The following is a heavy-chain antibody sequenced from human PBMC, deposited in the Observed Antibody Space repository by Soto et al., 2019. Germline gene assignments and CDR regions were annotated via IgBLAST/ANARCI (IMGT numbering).Heavy chain of an antibody. V-gene: IGHV2-5*02. CDR3: AHKGPEDWPLDY. CDR2: IYWDDSK. D-gene: IGHD3-9*01. Sequence: QITLKESGPTLVRPTQTLTLTCAFSGFSLSTSGVGVGWIRQPPGKALEWLAVIYWDDSKHYSPSLRSRLTSTKHTSKTQVVLTMTNMDPMDTGTYYCAHKGPEDWPLDYWGQGTLVTVSS. CDR1: GFSLSTSGVG. J-gene: IGHJ4*02.